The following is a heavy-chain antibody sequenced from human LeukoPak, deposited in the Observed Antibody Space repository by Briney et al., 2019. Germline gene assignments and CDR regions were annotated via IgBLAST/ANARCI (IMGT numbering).Heavy chain of an antibody. V-gene: IGHV4-38-2*02. CDR3: AGFRNFFDY. Sequence: SETLSLTCTVTGYSISSGSCWGWIRQPPGKGLECIGTISHRGRTYYSSSLKSRVTISADMSNNQFSLKLSSVTAADTAVYYCAGFRNFFDYWGQGALVTVSS. CDR1: GYSISSGSC. CDR2: ISHRGRT. J-gene: IGHJ4*02.